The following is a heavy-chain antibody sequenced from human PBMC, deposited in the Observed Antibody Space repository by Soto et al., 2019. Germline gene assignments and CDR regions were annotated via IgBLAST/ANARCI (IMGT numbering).Heavy chain of an antibody. Sequence: PGGSLRLSCAASGFTVSSTYMSWVRQAPGKGLEWVSIIFSSGESFYADSVKGRFTISRDSSDNTVYLQMNSPKAEDTAVYYCARGGIGMVRTFDHWGQGTLVTVSS. D-gene: IGHD3-10*01. J-gene: IGHJ4*02. CDR2: IFSSGES. CDR3: ARGGIGMVRTFDH. CDR1: GFTVSSTY. V-gene: IGHV3-53*01.